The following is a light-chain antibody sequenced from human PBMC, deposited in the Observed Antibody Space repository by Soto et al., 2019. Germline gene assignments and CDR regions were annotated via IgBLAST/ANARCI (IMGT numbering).Light chain of an antibody. Sequence: NFMLTQPHSVSESPGKTVTISCTRSSGSIASNYVQWYQQRPGSAPTTVIYEDNQRPSGVPDRFSGSIDSSSNSASLTLSGLKTEDEADYYCQSYDSSNPHVVFGGGTKVTVL. J-gene: IGLJ2*01. CDR2: EDN. V-gene: IGLV6-57*04. CDR1: SGSIASNY. CDR3: QSYDSSNPHVV.